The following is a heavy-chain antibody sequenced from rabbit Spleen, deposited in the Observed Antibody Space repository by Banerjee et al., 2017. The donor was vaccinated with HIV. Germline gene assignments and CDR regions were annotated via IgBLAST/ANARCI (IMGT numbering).Heavy chain of an antibody. CDR1: GFSFSSSYW. CDR3: ARGSATMTMVITGYYFNL. J-gene: IGHJ4*01. Sequence: QEQLEESGGDLVKPEGSLTLTCTASGFSFSSSYWICWVRQAPGKGLEWIVCIDTGSSGFTYFASWAKGRFTISKTSSTTVTLQMTSLTAADTATYFCARGSATMTMVITGYYFNLWGPGTLVTVS. CDR2: IDTGSSGFT. D-gene: IGHD2-1*01. V-gene: IGHV1S45*01.